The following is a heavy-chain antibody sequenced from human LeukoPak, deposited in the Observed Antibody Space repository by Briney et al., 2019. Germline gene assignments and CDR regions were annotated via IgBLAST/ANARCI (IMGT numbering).Heavy chain of an antibody. D-gene: IGHD1-26*01. Sequence: GGSLRLSCAASGFTFSSYAMHWVRQAPGKALEYVSAISSNGGSTYYANSVKGRFTISRDNSKNTLYLQMGSLRAEDMAVYYCARSVRYSGSYFDYWGQGTLVTVSS. J-gene: IGHJ4*02. V-gene: IGHV3-64*01. CDR3: ARSVRYSGSYFDY. CDR1: GFTFSSYA. CDR2: ISSNGGST.